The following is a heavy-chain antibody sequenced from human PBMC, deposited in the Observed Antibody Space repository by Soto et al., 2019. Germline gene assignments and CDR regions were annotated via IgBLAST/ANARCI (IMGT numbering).Heavy chain of an antibody. CDR1: GDSITSGGFY. V-gene: IGHV4-31*11. J-gene: IGHJ5*02. D-gene: IGHD3-10*01. CDR2: IYYTGIT. CDR3: ARDLRGRRSGRFDP. Sequence: SETLSLTCAVSGDSITSGGFYWTWIRQHPAKGLEWIGYIYYTGITYYNPSLKSRATISVDRSKNQFSLNLSSVTAADTAMYYCARDLRGRRSGRFDPGGQGTLVTVPQ.